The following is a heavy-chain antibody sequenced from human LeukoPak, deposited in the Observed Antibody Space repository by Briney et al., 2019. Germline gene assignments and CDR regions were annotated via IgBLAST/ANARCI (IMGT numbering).Heavy chain of an antibody. CDR3: ARVPRLTWYGHFDY. J-gene: IGHJ4*02. CDR2: IYHTGNT. V-gene: IGHV4-4*02. CDR1: GDSISNIHW. D-gene: IGHD6-13*01. Sequence: PSGTLSLTCAVSGDSISNIHWWTWVRQPPGKGLEWIGEIYHTGNTNYNPSLKSRLTISVDRSKNQFSLKLSSVTAADTAVYYCARVPRLTWYGHFDYWGQGTLVTVSS.